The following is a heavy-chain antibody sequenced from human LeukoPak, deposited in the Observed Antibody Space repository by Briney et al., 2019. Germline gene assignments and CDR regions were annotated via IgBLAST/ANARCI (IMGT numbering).Heavy chain of an antibody. CDR1: GFPFSDYS. J-gene: IGHJ2*01. V-gene: IGHV3-21*01. CDR2: ISSSGDYI. D-gene: IGHD3-10*01. CDR3: VRDLVRGVHPVFYFDL. Sequence: GGSLRLSCAASGFPFSDYSMNWVRQAPGKGLEWFSSISSSGDYIYSANSVKGRFTISRDNAKNSLYLQMTNLSAEDTAVYFCVRDLVRGVHPVFYFDLWGRGTLVTVSS.